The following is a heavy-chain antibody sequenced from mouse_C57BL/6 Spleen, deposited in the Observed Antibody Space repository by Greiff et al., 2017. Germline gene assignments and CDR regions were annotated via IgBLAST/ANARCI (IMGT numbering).Heavy chain of an antibody. V-gene: IGHV1-20*01. CDR3: ARVNGYYEYDD. J-gene: IGHJ3*01. CDR2: INPYNGDT. Sequence: VQLQQSGPELVKPGDSVKLSCKASGYSFTGYFMNWVMQSHGKSLEWIGRINPYNGDTFYNQKFKGKATLTVDKSSSTAHMELRSLTSEDSAVYYCARVNGYYEYDDWGQGTLVTVSA. CDR1: GYSFTGYF. D-gene: IGHD2-4*01.